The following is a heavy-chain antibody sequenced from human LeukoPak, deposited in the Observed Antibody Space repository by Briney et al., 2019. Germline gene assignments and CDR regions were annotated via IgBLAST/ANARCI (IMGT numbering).Heavy chain of an antibody. J-gene: IGHJ4*02. V-gene: IGHV3-7*01. CDR1: GFTFSDYW. Sequence: GGSLRLSCAASGFTFSDYWMTWVRQAPGKGLEWVANIKQDGSEKYYVDSVKGRFTISRDNAKNTLYLQMNSLRAEDTAVYYCAKEVGGSGSFWGQGTLVTVSS. CDR3: AKEVGGSGSF. D-gene: IGHD3-10*01. CDR2: IKQDGSEK.